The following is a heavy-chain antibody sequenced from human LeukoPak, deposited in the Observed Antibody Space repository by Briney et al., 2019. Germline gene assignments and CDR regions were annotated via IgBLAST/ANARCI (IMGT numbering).Heavy chain of an antibody. Sequence: SETLSLTCTVSGGSISSYYWSWIRQPPGKGLEWIGYFYYSWSTNYNPSLKSRVTISVDTSKNQFSLKLSSVTAADTAVYYCARTTEAHSWRTRYYDYYMDVWGKGTTVTVSS. J-gene: IGHJ6*03. D-gene: IGHD6-13*01. CDR1: GGSISSYY. V-gene: IGHV4-59*01. CDR3: ARTTEAHSWRTRYYDYYMDV. CDR2: FYYSWST.